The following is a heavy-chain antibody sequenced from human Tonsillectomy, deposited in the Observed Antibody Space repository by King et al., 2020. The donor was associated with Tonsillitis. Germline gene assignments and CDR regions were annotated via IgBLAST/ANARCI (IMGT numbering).Heavy chain of an antibody. V-gene: IGHV4-59*01. CDR3: ARASSYFDY. CDR1: GGSISTYY. J-gene: IGHJ4*02. Sequence: VQLQESGPGLVKPSETLSLTCTVSGGSISTYYWSWIRQPPGKGLEWIGFIHYSGSTNYNPSLKSRVTISVDTSKNQSSLRLSSVTAADTAVYYCARASSYFDYWGQGTLVTVSS. CDR2: IHYSGST.